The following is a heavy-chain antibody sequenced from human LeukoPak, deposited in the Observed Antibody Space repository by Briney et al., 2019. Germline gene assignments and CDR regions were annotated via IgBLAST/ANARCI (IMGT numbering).Heavy chain of an antibody. CDR2: INSDGSST. J-gene: IGHJ4*02. Sequence: GVSLRLSCAASGFTFSSYWMHWVRQAPGKGLVWVSCINSDGSSTSYADSLKGRFTISTDNAKNTLYLQMNSLRAEDTAVYYCARPGGGWYYFDYWGQGNLVTVSS. CDR1: GFTFSSYW. V-gene: IGHV3-74*01. D-gene: IGHD6-19*01. CDR3: ARPGGGWYYFDY.